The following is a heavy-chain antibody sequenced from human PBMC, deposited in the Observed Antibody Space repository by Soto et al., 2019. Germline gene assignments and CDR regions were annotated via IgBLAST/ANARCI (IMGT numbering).Heavy chain of an antibody. CDR1: GGSISSGDYY. CDR3: VTLFGAAAPFAY. V-gene: IGHV4-30-4*01. Sequence: QVQLQESGPGLVKPSQTLSLTCTVSGGSISSGDYYWSWIRQPPGKGLEWIGYLSYSGSTYYNPSLKSRLXIXGXXAKHQSALKLTSVTAADTAVYYCVTLFGAAAPFAYWGQGTLVTVSS. CDR2: LSYSGST. D-gene: IGHD6-13*01. J-gene: IGHJ4*02.